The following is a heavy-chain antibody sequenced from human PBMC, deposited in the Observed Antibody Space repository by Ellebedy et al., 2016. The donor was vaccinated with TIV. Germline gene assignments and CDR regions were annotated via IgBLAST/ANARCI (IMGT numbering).Heavy chain of an antibody. CDR3: APGGKVATNKY. D-gene: IGHD5-12*01. CDR1: GYTFTSYY. CDR2: INPRGGST. V-gene: IGHV1-46*01. Sequence: ASVKVSCKASGYTFTSYYMHWVRQAPGQGLEWMGIINPRGGSTSYAQKFQGRVTITRDTSTNTVYIGLSSLRSEGTAVYFCAPGGKVATNKYWGQGTLVTVSS. J-gene: IGHJ4*02.